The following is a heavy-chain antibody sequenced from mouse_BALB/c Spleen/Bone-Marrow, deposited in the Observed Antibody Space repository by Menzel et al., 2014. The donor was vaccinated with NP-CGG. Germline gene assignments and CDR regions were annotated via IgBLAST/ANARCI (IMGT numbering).Heavy chain of an antibody. D-gene: IGHD2-14*01. J-gene: IGHJ2*01. CDR3: ARRYDDYFDY. V-gene: IGHV1S56*01. CDR2: IYPGNVNT. Sequence: VQLQQSGPELVKPGASVRISCKASGYTFTSYYIHWVKQRPGQGLEWIGWIYPGNVNTKYNEKFKGKATLTADKSSSTAYMRLSSLTPEDSAVYFCARRYDDYFDYWGQGTTLTVSS. CDR1: GYTFTSYY.